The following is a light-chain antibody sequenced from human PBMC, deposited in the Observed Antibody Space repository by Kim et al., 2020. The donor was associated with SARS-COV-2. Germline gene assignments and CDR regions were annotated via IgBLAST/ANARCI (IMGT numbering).Light chain of an antibody. Sequence: RATLNCKSSQTVLDNSKNKNYLAWYQQKPGQAPKLLIYWASIREAGVSDRFSGSGSETDFTLTISSLQAEDVAVYDCQQYYRTPPSFGQGTKLEI. CDR3: QQYYRTPPS. V-gene: IGKV4-1*01. CDR1: QTVLDNSKNKNY. CDR2: WAS. J-gene: IGKJ2*03.